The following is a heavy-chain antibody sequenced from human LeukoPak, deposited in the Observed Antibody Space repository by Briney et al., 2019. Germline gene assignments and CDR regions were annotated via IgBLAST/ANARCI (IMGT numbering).Heavy chain of an antibody. CDR2: IWYDGSNK. J-gene: IGHJ4*02. V-gene: IGHV3-33*01. CDR1: GFTFSSYG. Sequence: GRSLRLSCAASGFTFSSYGMHWVRQAPGKGLEWVAVIWYDGSNKYYADSVKGRFTISRDNAKNSLYLQMNSLRDEDTAVYYCARDVERTGGTYYYGSGSPRGWGQGTLVTVSS. CDR3: ARDVERTGGTYYYGSGSPRG. D-gene: IGHD3-10*01.